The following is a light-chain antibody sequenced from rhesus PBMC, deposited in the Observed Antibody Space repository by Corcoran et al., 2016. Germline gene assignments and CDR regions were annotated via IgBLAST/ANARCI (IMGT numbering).Light chain of an antibody. CDR1: DNGNNV. V-gene: IGKV1-74*01. CDR3: QHNYGTPLT. CDR2: RAS. J-gene: IGKJ4*01. Sequence: DIQMTQSPSSLSASIGDRVTITCRTSDNGNNVLNWYQQKPGKAPKLLIYRASTLQSGVPSRFSGSGSGTAYTFTITTLQSEDVATYYCQHNYGTPLTFGGGTKVEIK.